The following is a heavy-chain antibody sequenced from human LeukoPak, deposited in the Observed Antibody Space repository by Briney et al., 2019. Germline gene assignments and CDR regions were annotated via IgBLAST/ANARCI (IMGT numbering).Heavy chain of an antibody. CDR3: ALTYSSSWYNWFDP. J-gene: IGHJ5*02. CDR1: GYTFTSYD. Sequence: ASVKVSCKASGYTFTSYDINWVRQATGQGLEWMGWMNPNSGNTGYAQKLQGRVTMTTDTSTSTAYMELRSLRSDDTAVYYCALTYSSSWYNWFDPWGQGTLVTVSS. V-gene: IGHV1-8*01. D-gene: IGHD6-13*01. CDR2: MNPNSGNT.